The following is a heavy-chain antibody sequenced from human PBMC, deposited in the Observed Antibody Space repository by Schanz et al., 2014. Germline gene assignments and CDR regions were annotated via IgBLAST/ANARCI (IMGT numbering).Heavy chain of an antibody. D-gene: IGHD3-10*01. V-gene: IGHV3-53*01. J-gene: IGHJ4*02. CDR2: MYINSGST. CDR1: GFTVNTNY. CDR3: GSRGPESYYDY. Sequence: EVQLVESGGGLIQPGGSLRLSCAVSGFTVNTNYMSWVRQAPGKGLEWISSMYINSGSTQYADSVKGRFIISRDSSKRTLYLQMNSLRAEDTAVYYCGSRGPESYYDYWGQGTLVTVSS.